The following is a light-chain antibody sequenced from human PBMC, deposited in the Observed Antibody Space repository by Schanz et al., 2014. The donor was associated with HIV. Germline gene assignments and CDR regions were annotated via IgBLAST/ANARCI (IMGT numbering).Light chain of an antibody. CDR1: QSVTSD. J-gene: IGKJ1*01. CDR2: GAS. V-gene: IGKV3-15*01. Sequence: EMVMTQSPATLSVSPGERATLSCRASQSVTSDLAWYQQKPGQAPRLLIYGASTRATGIPGRFSGSGSGTEFTLTISSLQFEDLAVYYCQQYNNWPRTFGQGTKVEIK. CDR3: QQYNNWPRT.